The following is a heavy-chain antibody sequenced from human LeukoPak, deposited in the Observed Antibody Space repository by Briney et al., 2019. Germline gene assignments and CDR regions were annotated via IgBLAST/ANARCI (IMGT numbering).Heavy chain of an antibody. CDR1: GGSISSGSYY. J-gene: IGHJ3*02. Sequence: SETLSLTCTVSGGSISSGSYYWSWIRQPAGKGLEWIGRMYTSGSTNYNPSIKSRVTITVETAKNKYSRKQRYVTAAAPEVYYCARVSRDAFDIWGQGTMVTVSS. V-gene: IGHV4-61*02. CDR3: ARVSRDAFDI. CDR2: MYTSGST.